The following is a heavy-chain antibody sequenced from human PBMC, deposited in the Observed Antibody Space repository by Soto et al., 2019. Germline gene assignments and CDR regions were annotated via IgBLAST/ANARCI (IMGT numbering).Heavy chain of an antibody. V-gene: IGHV1-2*02. D-gene: IGHD3-22*01. Sequence: GASVKVSCKASGYTFSDYYVHWVRQVPGQGLEWMGWINPNSGDTNYAQQFQGRVTMTRDTSISTAYMELSRLRSDDTAVYYCAREEYYHDYSGYHPYFDYWGQGTLVTVSS. J-gene: IGHJ4*02. CDR3: AREEYYHDYSGYHPYFDY. CDR2: INPNSGDT. CDR1: GYTFSDYY.